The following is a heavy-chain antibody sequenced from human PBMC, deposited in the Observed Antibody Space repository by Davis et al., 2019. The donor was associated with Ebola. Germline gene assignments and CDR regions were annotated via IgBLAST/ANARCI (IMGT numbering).Heavy chain of an antibody. V-gene: IGHV3-7*03. CDR3: ASRPADTFYYGVFDY. CDR1: GFIFSSHW. Sequence: GESLKISCAASGFIFSSHWMTWVRQSPGKGLEWVANIKQDGSEKYYVDPVKGRFTISRDKAKNSLYLQMNSLRGEDTPVYYCASRPADTFYYGVFDYWGQGALVTVSS. J-gene: IGHJ4*02. D-gene: IGHD3-3*01. CDR2: IKQDGSEK.